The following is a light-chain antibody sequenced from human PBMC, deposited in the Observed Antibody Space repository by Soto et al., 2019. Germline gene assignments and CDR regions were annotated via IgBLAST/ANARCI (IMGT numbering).Light chain of an antibody. CDR3: SSYTSSSTLYV. Sequence: QSALTQPASVSGSPGQSITISCTGTSSDVGGYNYVSLYQQHTGKAPKLMMYEVSKRPSGVSNRFSGSKSGSTASLTISGIQAEDQADYYCSSYTSSSTLYVFGTGTKLTVL. CDR1: SSDVGGYNY. CDR2: EVS. V-gene: IGLV2-14*01. J-gene: IGLJ1*01.